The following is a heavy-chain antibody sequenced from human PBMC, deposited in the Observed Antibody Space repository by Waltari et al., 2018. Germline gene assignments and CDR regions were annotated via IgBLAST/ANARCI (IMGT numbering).Heavy chain of an antibody. V-gene: IGHV1-69*04. CDR3: ARGILEWLYNGVDV. CDR2: IIPNLGIA. Sequence: QVQLVQSGAEVKKPGSSVKVSCKASGGTFSSYAISWVRQAPGQGLEWKGRIIPNLGIANYAQKFQGRVTITADKSTSTAYMELSSLRSEDTAVYYCARGILEWLYNGVDVWGQGTTVTVSS. J-gene: IGHJ6*02. D-gene: IGHD3-3*01. CDR1: GGTFSSYA.